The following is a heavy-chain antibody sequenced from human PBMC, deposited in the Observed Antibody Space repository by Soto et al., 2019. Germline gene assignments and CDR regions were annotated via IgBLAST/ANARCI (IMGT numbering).Heavy chain of an antibody. CDR3: ARHVILDSGYYRMDV. J-gene: IGHJ6*02. CDR2: IYYSGST. Sequence: SETLSLTCTVSGGSISSSSYYWGWIRQPPGKGLEWIGSIYYSGSTYYNPSLKSRVTISVDTSKNQFSLKLSSVTAADTAVYYCARHVILDSGYYRMDVWGQGTSDTVSS. CDR1: GGSISSSSYY. D-gene: IGHD6-25*01. V-gene: IGHV4-39*01.